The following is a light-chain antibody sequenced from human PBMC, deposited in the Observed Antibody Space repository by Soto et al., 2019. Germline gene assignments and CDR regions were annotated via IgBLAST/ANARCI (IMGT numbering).Light chain of an antibody. CDR3: QQRSNWPKT. J-gene: IGKJ3*01. V-gene: IGKV3-11*01. CDR2: DAS. CDR1: QTVGSY. Sequence: EIVLTQSPATLSLSPGERATLSCRASQTVGSYLAWFRQTPGQAPRLLIYDASNRATGIPARFSGSGSGTDFTLTISSLEPEDFAVYYCQQRSNWPKTFGPGTKVDI.